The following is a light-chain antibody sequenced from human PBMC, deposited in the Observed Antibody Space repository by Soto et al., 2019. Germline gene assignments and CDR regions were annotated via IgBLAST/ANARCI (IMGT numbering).Light chain of an antibody. V-gene: IGKV3-20*01. CDR1: QSVSSSY. Sequence: EIVLTQSPGTLSLSPGERATLSCRASQSVSSSYLAWYQQKPGQAPRLLIWGASSRATGIPDRFSGSGSGTDFTLTISRLEPEDFAVYYCQQYDSSPPITFGGGTRLEIK. J-gene: IGKJ5*01. CDR2: GAS. CDR3: QQYDSSPPIT.